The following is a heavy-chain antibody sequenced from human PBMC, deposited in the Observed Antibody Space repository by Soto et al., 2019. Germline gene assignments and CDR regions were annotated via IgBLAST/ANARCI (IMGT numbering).Heavy chain of an antibody. J-gene: IGHJ5*02. Sequence: SPPQCLSWTVSGGPRSTMGCRGNRQPPGKGLEWIGYIYHSGSTYYNPSLKSRLTISLDTSKNQFSLRLNSVTAADTAIYYCASIALGQAGVDLWVQGTLVTVS. V-gene: IGHV4-30-2*01. CDR3: ASIALGQAGVDL. CDR2: IYHSGST. CDR1: GGPRSTMG. D-gene: IGHD6-13*01.